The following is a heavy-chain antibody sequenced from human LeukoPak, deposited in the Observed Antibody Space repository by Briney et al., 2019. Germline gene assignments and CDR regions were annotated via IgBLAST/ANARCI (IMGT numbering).Heavy chain of an antibody. V-gene: IGHV3-73*01. J-gene: IGHJ4*02. CDR1: GFTFSECA. CDR3: TRDGGSYSHLDY. Sequence: GGSLRLSCGGSGFTFSECAIRWVRQASGKGLEWVASINSRANNHAATYAASVRGRFTISRDDSKSTAYLQLNSLKTEDTAVYFCTRDGGSYSHLDYWGPGTLVTVSS. D-gene: IGHD1-26*01. CDR2: INSRANNHAA.